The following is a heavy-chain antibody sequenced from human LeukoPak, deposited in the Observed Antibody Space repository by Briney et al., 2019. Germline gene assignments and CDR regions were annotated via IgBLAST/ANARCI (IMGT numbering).Heavy chain of an antibody. V-gene: IGHV1-24*01. Sequence: ASVKVSCKVSGYTLTELSMHWVRQAPGKGLEWMGGFDPEDGETIYAQEFQGRVTMTEDTSTDTAYMELSSLRSEDTAVYYCATALGGYSSSWPRAPRQPFDYWGQGTLVTVSS. CDR3: ATALGGYSSSWPRAPRQPFDY. CDR2: FDPEDGET. J-gene: IGHJ4*02. CDR1: GYTLTELS. D-gene: IGHD6-13*01.